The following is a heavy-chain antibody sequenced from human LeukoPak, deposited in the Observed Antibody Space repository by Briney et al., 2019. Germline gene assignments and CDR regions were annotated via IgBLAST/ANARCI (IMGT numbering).Heavy chain of an antibody. CDR3: AREGGVYSPLDS. V-gene: IGHV4-4*02. J-gene: IGHJ4*02. CDR1: GGSFTSTNR. Sequence: PSGTLSLTCDVSGGSFTSTNRWRCVRQPPEKGLELIGEVHLDGRTNYNPSLKSQLTMSVDLPENHISLKLSSVTAPDTAVYYCAREGGVYSPLDSSGERTLGTVSS. D-gene: IGHD6-13*01. CDR2: VHLDGRT.